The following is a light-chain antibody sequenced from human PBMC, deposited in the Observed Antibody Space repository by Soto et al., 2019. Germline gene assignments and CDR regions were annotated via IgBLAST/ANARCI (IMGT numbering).Light chain of an antibody. CDR2: DAS. J-gene: IGKJ1*01. Sequence: EIVMSQSLATLSVNPGERATLSCRASQNIDNKLVWYQQKPGQVPRLLIYDASTRATGIPARFSGSGSGTEFALTISSLQPEDFAFYYCQQFHYWWTFCQGTNVDI. CDR1: QNIDNK. CDR3: QQFHYWWT. V-gene: IGKV3-15*01.